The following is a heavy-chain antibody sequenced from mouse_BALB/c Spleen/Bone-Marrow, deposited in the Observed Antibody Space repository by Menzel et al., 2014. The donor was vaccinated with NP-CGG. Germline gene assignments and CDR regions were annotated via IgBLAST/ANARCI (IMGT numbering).Heavy chain of an antibody. Sequence: EVKLMESGAELVRSGASVKLSCTASDFNIKDYYMHWVKQRPEQGLEWIGWIDPENGDTGYAPKFQGKATMTADTSSNTAYLQLSSLTSEDTAVYYCNEGYGNYGYWGQGTTLTVSS. CDR3: NEGYGNYGY. J-gene: IGHJ2*01. D-gene: IGHD2-10*02. CDR2: IDPENGDT. V-gene: IGHV14-4*02. CDR1: DFNIKDYY.